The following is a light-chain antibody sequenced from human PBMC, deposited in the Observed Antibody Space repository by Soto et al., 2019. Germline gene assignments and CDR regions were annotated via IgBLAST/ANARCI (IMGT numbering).Light chain of an antibody. CDR2: GAS. J-gene: IGKJ3*01. Sequence: ELFVTHSAGPPSFSPGEKATLSRRASPSVSSSYLAWYQQKPGQAPRLLIYGASSRATGIPDRFSGSGSGTDFTLTISRLEPEDFAVYYCQQCGGSPLFTFGPGTKVDIK. CDR1: PSVSSSY. CDR3: QQCGGSPLFT. V-gene: IGKV3-20*01.